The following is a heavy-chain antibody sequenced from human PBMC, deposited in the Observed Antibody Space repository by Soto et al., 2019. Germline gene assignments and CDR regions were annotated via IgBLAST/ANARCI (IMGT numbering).Heavy chain of an antibody. V-gene: IGHV1-18*01. CDR1: GYTFTNFG. CDR3: ARGGTPLDY. D-gene: IGHD3-16*01. Sequence: QVQLVQSGAEVKKPGASVKVSCKTSGYTFTNFGLSWVRQAPGQGLEWMGWISAYNGNTNYAQNFQGRVTMTTATSTRTAYMELRSLRSDETAVYYCARGGTPLDYWGQGTLVTVSS. J-gene: IGHJ4*02. CDR2: ISAYNGNT.